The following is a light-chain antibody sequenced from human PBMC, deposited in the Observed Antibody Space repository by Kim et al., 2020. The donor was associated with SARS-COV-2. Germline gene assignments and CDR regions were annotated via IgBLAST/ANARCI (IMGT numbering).Light chain of an antibody. CDR3: QQCGSSPLT. CDR1: QSVSSSY. Sequence: SPADGPTLVVRARQSVSSSYLALSQQTPAQAPRLVIYGASRRATGIPDRFSGSGSGTDFTLTVSRLEPEDFAVYYCQQCGSSPLTFGGGTKVDIK. CDR2: GAS. J-gene: IGKJ4*01. V-gene: IGKV3-20*01.